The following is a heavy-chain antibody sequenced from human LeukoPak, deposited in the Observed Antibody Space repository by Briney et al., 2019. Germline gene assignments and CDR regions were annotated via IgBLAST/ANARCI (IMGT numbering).Heavy chain of an antibody. Sequence: GGSLRLSCAASGFTFSDAWMSWVRQAPGKGLEWVGRIKTQTDGGATDYAAPVKGRLTISRDDSKDTLYLQMNSLKTEDTAVYYCATETQLVSSYYYYALDVWGQGTTVTVSS. V-gene: IGHV3-15*01. CDR2: IKTQTDGGAT. CDR1: GFTFSDAW. D-gene: IGHD2-8*01. CDR3: ATETQLVSSYYYYALDV. J-gene: IGHJ6*02.